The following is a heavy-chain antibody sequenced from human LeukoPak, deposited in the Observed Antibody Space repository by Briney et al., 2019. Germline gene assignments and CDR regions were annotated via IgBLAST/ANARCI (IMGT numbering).Heavy chain of an antibody. Sequence: SCKASGGTFSSYAISWVRQAPGKGLEWVSVISISGGNTYYADSVKGRFTISRDNSKNTLYLQMNSLRAEDTAVYHCARVRDTYVWDYWGQGTLVTVSS. CDR1: GGTFSSYA. J-gene: IGHJ4*02. CDR2: ISISGGNT. V-gene: IGHV3-23*01. D-gene: IGHD3-16*01. CDR3: ARVRDTYVWDY.